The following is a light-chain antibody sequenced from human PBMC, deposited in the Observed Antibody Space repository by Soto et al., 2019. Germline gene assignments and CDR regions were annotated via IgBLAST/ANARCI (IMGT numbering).Light chain of an antibody. Sequence: QAVVTQPPSVSGAPGQRGTISCTGSSSNIGAGYDVHWYQQLPGTAPKLLIYANSDRPSGVPDRFSGSKSGTSASLAITGLHADNEADYYCHSYDSSLSEVFGGGTKLTVL. CDR2: ANS. CDR1: SSNIGAGYD. J-gene: IGLJ3*02. V-gene: IGLV1-40*01. CDR3: HSYDSSLSEV.